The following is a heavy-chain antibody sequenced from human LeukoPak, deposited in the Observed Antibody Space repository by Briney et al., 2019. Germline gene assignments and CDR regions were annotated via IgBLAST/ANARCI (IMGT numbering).Heavy chain of an antibody. Sequence: GESLKISCKGSGYSFTSYWIGWVRQMPGKGLEWMGIIYPGDSDTRYSPSFQGQVTISADKSIGTAYLQWSSLKASDTAMYYCARQMLYCSSTSCYRGGWFDPWGQGTLVTVSS. CDR1: GYSFTSYW. V-gene: IGHV5-51*01. CDR3: ARQMLYCSSTSCYRGGWFDP. J-gene: IGHJ5*02. D-gene: IGHD2-2*01. CDR2: IYPGDSDT.